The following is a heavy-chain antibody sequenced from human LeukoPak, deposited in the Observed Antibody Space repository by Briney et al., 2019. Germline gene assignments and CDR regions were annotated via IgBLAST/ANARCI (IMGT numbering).Heavy chain of an antibody. Sequence: SETLSLTCVVSGVSLHRSFWTWVRQPPGKGLEWIGRIYSSGTTDYSPSLKSRLTISIDTSKNQFSLRLASMTAADTAVYFCGRRPAVDGPIDNWGQGILVAVSS. CDR3: GRRPAVDGPIDN. CDR2: IYSSGTT. D-gene: IGHD3/OR15-3a*01. CDR1: GVSLHRSF. J-gene: IGHJ4*02. V-gene: IGHV4-59*01.